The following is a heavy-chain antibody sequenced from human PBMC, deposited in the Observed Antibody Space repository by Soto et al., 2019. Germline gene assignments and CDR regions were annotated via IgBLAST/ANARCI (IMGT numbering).Heavy chain of an antibody. CDR3: ASQDYDKSVYYFDY. V-gene: IGHV4-4*07. Sequence: SETLSLTCTVSSGSVSSQYWSWIRQPAGKGLEWIGRIYNGGIPLIHPSLESRVALSLDTSKNQFSLTLSSVTAADTAIYYCASQDYDKSVYYFDYWGRGTLVTVSS. CDR2: IYNGGIP. CDR1: SGSVSSQY. D-gene: IGHD3-22*01. J-gene: IGHJ4*02.